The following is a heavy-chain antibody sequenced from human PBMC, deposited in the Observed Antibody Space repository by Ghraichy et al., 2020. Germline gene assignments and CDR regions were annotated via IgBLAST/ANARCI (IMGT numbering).Heavy chain of an antibody. V-gene: IGHV3-30*18. CDR2: ISYDAGNK. D-gene: IGHD4-17*01. CDR1: GFTFSSYV. CDR3: AKDYYGDYDSYYYAMDV. Sequence: GGSLRLSCAASGFTFSSYVMHSVLQPPGKGLEWVAVISYDAGNKYHADSVKGRFTISRDNSKNTLYLEMNSLRAEDTAVYYCAKDYYGDYDSYYYAMDVWGQGTTVTVSS. J-gene: IGHJ6*02.